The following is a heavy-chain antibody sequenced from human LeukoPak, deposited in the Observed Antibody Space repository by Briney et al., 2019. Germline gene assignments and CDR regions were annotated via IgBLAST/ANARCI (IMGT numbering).Heavy chain of an antibody. CDR1: GYTFTSYG. J-gene: IGHJ6*03. Sequence: ASVKVSCKASGYTFTSYGISWVRQAPGQGLEWMGWISAYNGNTNYAQKLQGRVTMTTDTSTSTAHMELRSLRSDDTAVYYCARGKYSSHDPDYYYYYYMDVWGKGTTVTVSS. CDR3: ARGKYSSHDPDYYYYYYMDV. V-gene: IGHV1-18*01. CDR2: ISAYNGNT. D-gene: IGHD6-6*01.